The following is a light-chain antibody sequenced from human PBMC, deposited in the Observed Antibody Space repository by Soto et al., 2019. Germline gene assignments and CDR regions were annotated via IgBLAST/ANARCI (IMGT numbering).Light chain of an antibody. CDR1: QSVLYSSNNKNY. CDR2: WAS. Sequence: DIVMTQSPDSLAVSLGERATINCKSSQSVLYSSNNKNYLAWYQQRPGQPPKLLIYWASTRESGVPDRCSGSGSGTDFTLTISSLQAEDVAVYFCQQYYSPPLTFGGGTKVEI. J-gene: IGKJ4*01. CDR3: QQYYSPPLT. V-gene: IGKV4-1*01.